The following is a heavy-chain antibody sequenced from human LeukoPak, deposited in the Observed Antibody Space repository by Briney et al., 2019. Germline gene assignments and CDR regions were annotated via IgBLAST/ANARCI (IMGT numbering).Heavy chain of an antibody. V-gene: IGHV1-8*03. CDR1: GYTFTSYG. Sequence: ASVKVSCKASGYTFTSYGISWVRQAPGQGLEWMGWMNPNSGNTGYAQKFQGRVTITRNTSISTAYMELSSLRSEDTAVYYCARSVTYYYGSGSYGVFDYWGQGTLVTVSS. D-gene: IGHD3-10*01. J-gene: IGHJ4*02. CDR3: ARSVTYYYGSGSYGVFDY. CDR2: MNPNSGNT.